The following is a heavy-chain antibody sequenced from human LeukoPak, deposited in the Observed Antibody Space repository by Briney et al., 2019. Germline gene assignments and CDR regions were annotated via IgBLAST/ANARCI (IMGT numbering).Heavy chain of an antibody. CDR3: ARDLRRSGRGSSLPWFGYNRNYGMDV. D-gene: IGHD3-10*01. Sequence: GASVKVSCKASGYTFTSYGISWVRQAPGQGLEWMGWISAYNGNTNYAQKLPGRVTMTTDTSTSTAYMELRSLRSDDTAVYYCARDLRRSGRGSSLPWFGYNRNYGMDVWGKGTTVTVSS. CDR1: GYTFTSYG. CDR2: ISAYNGNT. V-gene: IGHV1-18*04. J-gene: IGHJ6*04.